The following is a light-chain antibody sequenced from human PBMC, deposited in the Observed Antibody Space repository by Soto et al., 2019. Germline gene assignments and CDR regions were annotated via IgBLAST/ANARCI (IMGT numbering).Light chain of an antibody. CDR3: SSYTRSSPYV. V-gene: IGLV2-14*01. Sequence: QSVLTQPASVSGSPGQSITISCTGTSSDVGGYNYVSWYQQHPGKAPKLMIYEVSNRPSGVSNRFSGSKSGNTASLTISGLQAEDEADYYCSSYTRSSPYVFGTG. J-gene: IGLJ1*01. CDR1: SSDVGGYNY. CDR2: EVS.